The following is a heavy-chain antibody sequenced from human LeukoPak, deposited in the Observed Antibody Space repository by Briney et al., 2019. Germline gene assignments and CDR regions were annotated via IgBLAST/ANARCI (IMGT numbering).Heavy chain of an antibody. CDR2: IYYSGST. D-gene: IGHD3-10*01. Sequence: SETLSLTCTVSAGSISSNSYYWVWIRQPPGKGLQWMGSIYYSGSTYYNPSLKSRVTISVDTSKNQFSLKLNSVTAADTAVYYCARNKYYYGSGNYGVPNWFDPWGQGTLVTVSS. J-gene: IGHJ5*02. CDR1: AGSISSNSYY. V-gene: IGHV4-39*01. CDR3: ARNKYYYGSGNYGVPNWFDP.